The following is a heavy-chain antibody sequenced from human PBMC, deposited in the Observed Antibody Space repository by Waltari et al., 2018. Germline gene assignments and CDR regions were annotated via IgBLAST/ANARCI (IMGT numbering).Heavy chain of an antibody. D-gene: IGHD2-15*01. CDR3: ARAFCSGGSCPYGMDV. J-gene: IGHJ6*02. CDR1: GGSISSYY. V-gene: IGHV4-59*01. CDR2: IYYSGST. Sequence: QVQLQESGPGLVKPSETLSLTCTVSGGSISSYYWSWIRQPPGKGLEWIGYIYYSGSTNYNPSLKRRVTISVDTSKNQFSLKLSSVTAADTAVYYCARAFCSGGSCPYGMDVWGQGTTVTVSS.